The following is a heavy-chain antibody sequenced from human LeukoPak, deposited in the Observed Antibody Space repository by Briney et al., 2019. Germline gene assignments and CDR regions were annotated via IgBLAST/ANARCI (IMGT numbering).Heavy chain of an antibody. J-gene: IGHJ4*02. CDR2: IKQDGSEK. CDR3: ARVLWPYYYDSSGYAVYYFDY. D-gene: IGHD3-22*01. CDR1: GFTFSSCW. V-gene: IGHV3-7*01. Sequence: PGGSLRLSCAASGFTFSSCWMSWVRQAPGKGLEWVANIKQDGSEKYYVDSVKGRFTISRDNAKNSLYLQMNSLRAEDTAVYYCARVLWPYYYDSSGYAVYYFDYWGQGTLVTVSS.